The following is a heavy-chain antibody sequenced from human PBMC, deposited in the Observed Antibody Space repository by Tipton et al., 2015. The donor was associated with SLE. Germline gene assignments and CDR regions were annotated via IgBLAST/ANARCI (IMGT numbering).Heavy chain of an antibody. Sequence: TLSLTCTVSGGSISSSSYYWSWIRQPPGKGLEWIGYIYHSGSTNYNPSLKSRVTISVDTSKNQFSLKLSSVTAADTAVYYCARVDTAMVAYDYWGQGTLVTVSS. J-gene: IGHJ4*02. CDR3: ARVDTAMVAYDY. CDR2: IYHSGST. CDR1: GGSISSSSYY. V-gene: IGHV4-61*01. D-gene: IGHD5-18*01.